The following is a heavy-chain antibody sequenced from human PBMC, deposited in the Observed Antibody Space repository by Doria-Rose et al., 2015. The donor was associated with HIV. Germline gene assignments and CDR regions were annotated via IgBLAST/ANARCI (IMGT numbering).Heavy chain of an antibody. CDR3: ARDFRYCSSTSCRTYYMDV. D-gene: IGHD2-2*01. V-gene: IGHV4-31*01. CDR2: IYYSGST. J-gene: IGHJ6*03. CDR1: GGSINNGGYY. Sequence: QVQLQESGPGLVKPSQTLSLTCTVSGGSINNGGYYWSWIRQHPGKGLEWIGYIYYSGSTYYNPSLKSQVTISVDTSKKQFSLNLTSVTAADTAIYYCARDFRYCSSTSCRTYYMDVWGRGTTVTVSS.